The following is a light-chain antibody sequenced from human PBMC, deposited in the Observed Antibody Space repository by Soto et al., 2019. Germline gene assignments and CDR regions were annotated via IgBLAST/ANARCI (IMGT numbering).Light chain of an antibody. V-gene: IGKV3-20*01. CDR2: GAS. CDR3: QQYPGYT. CDR1: QSVSSSY. Sequence: EIVLTQSPGTLSLSPVERATLSCRASQSVSSSYLAWYQQKPGQAPRLLIYGASGRATGIPDRFSGSGSGTDFTLTISRLEPEDFAVYYCQQYPGYTFGQGTKLEIK. J-gene: IGKJ2*01.